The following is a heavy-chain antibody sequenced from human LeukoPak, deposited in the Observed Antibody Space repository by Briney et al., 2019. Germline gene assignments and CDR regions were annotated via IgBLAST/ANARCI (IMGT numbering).Heavy chain of an antibody. V-gene: IGHV1-2*02. Sequence: ASVKVSCKASGYTFTGYDTHWVRQAPGQGLEWMGWINSNSGGTNYAQKFQGRVTMTRDTSISTAYMELSRLRSDDTAVYYCAREIRSGSYSDYWGQGTLVTVSS. CDR3: AREIRSGSYSDY. J-gene: IGHJ4*02. D-gene: IGHD1-26*01. CDR2: INSNSGGT. CDR1: GYTFTGYD.